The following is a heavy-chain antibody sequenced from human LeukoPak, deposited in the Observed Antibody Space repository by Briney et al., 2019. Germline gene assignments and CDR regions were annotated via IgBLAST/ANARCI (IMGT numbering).Heavy chain of an antibody. V-gene: IGHV4-34*01. Sequence: SETLSLTCAVYGGSLSGYYWSWIRQPPGKGLEWIGEINHSGSTNYNPSLKSRVTISVDTSKNQFSLKLSSVTAADTAVYYCARGLRGIAAAGTRVNWFDPWGQGTLVTVSP. CDR1: GGSLSGYY. CDR3: ARGLRGIAAAGTRVNWFDP. CDR2: INHSGST. J-gene: IGHJ5*02. D-gene: IGHD6-13*01.